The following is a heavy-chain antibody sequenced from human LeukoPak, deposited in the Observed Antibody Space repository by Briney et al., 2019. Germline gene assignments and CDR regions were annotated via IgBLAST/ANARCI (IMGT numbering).Heavy chain of an antibody. CDR1: GGTFSSYA. CDR3: ATSYSGSYSSFDY. CDR2: IIPIFGTA. D-gene: IGHD1-26*01. Sequence: ASVKVSCKASGGTFSSYAISWVRQAPGQGLEWVEGIIPIFGTANYAQKFQGRVTITADESTSTAYMELSSLRSDDTAVYYCATSYSGSYSSFDYWGQGILVTVSS. V-gene: IGHV1-69*13. J-gene: IGHJ4*02.